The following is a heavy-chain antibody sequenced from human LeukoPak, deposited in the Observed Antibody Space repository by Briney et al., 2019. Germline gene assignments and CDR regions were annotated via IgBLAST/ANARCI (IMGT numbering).Heavy chain of an antibody. J-gene: IGHJ4*02. CDR1: GYTFTIYY. Sequence: ASVNVSFTASGYTFTIYYMHWVRQAPGQGIEWMGWINPNSGGTNYAQKFQGRVSMTRDTSISTAYMELSRLRSDDTAVYYCARDTHYYDSSGYERGVWDYWGQGTLVTVSS. CDR3: ARDTHYYDSSGYERGVWDY. CDR2: INPNSGGT. V-gene: IGHV1-2*02. D-gene: IGHD3-22*01.